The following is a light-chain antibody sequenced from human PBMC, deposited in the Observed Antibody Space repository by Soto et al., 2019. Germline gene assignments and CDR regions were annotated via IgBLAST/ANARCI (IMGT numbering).Light chain of an antibody. CDR2: GAS. J-gene: IGKJ1*01. CDR3: QQYGSSPQT. CDR1: QSVRADF. Sequence: EIVLTQSPDTLSLSPGERATLSCRASQSVRADFLTWYQQRLGQAPRLLIYGASNRATGIPDRFSGSGSGTDFTLTISGLEPEDFAVYYCQQYGSSPQTFGQGTKVEIK. V-gene: IGKV3-20*01.